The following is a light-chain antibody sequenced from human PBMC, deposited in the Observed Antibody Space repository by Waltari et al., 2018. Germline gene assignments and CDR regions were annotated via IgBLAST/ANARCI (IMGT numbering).Light chain of an antibody. CDR3: TSYSTTTTLV. CDR2: DVS. J-gene: IGLJ2*01. CDR1: SSDVGGYNY. Sequence: QSALTQPAPVSGSPGQSITISCTGTSSDVGGYNYVSWYQQHPGKAPKFIIDDVSDRPSGVSNRFSGSKSGNTASLTISGLQAEDEADYYCTSYSTTTTLVFGGGTKVAVL. V-gene: IGLV2-14*03.